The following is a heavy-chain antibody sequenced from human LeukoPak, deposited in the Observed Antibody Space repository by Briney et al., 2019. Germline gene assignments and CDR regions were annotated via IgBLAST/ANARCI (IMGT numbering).Heavy chain of an antibody. V-gene: IGHV3-23*01. D-gene: IGHD6-6*01. CDR1: GFTFSSYA. CDR3: AKDIAARPRWFDP. Sequence: GGSLRLSCAASGFTFSSYAMSWVRQAPGKGLEWVSGISGSGGSTYYADSVKGRFTISRDNSKNTLYLQMNSLRGEDTAVYFCAKDIAARPRWFDPWGQGTLVAVSS. CDR2: ISGSGGST. J-gene: IGHJ5*02.